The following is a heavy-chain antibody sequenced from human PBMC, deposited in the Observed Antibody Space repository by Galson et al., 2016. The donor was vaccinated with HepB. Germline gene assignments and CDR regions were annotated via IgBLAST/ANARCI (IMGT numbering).Heavy chain of an antibody. Sequence: SLRLSCAASGFTFSSYSMNWVRQAPGKGLEWVSSISGGTTTTYYADSVKGRFTISRDNSKNTFYLQMNSLRAEDTASYYCAKGGGSTWYISPHFVDPWGQGTLVTVSS. V-gene: IGHV3-23*01. CDR3: AKGGGSTWYISPHFVDP. D-gene: IGHD6-13*01. CDR2: ISGGTTTT. CDR1: GFTFSSYS. J-gene: IGHJ5*02.